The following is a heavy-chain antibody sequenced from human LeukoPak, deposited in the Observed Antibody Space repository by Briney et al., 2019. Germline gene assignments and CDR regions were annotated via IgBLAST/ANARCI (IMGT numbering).Heavy chain of an antibody. CDR2: IRSKSYGGTT. V-gene: IGHV3-49*04. J-gene: IGHJ4*02. CDR3: TRSGSSGWYPGFDY. CDR1: GFIFGDYA. D-gene: IGHD6-19*01. Sequence: SLKLSCTTSGFIFGDYAMSWVRQAPGKGLEWVGFIRSKSYGGTTEYAASVKGRFTISRDDSKTIAYLQMNSLKTEDTAVYYCTRSGSSGWYPGFDYWGQGTLVTVSS.